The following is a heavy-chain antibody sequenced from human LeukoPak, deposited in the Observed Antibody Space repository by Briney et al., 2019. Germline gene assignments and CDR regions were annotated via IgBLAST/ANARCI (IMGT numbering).Heavy chain of an antibody. CDR3: ARVSRPDFWSGYYYYYYMDV. CDR2: IKQDGSEK. J-gene: IGHJ6*03. D-gene: IGHD3-3*01. V-gene: IGHV3-7*01. Sequence: PGGSLRLSCAASGFTFSSYWMSWVRQAPGKGLEWVANIKQDGSEKYYVDSVKGRFTISRGNAKNSLYLQMNSLRAEDTAVYYCARVSRPDFWSGYYYYYYMDVWGKGTTVTVSS. CDR1: GFTFSSYW.